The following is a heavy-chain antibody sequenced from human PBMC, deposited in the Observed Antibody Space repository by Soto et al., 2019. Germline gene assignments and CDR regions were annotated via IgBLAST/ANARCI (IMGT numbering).Heavy chain of an antibody. CDR1: GFTFSDAW. CDR3: TTDSHFTMILVRFDF. CDR2: IKSKTDGGTT. J-gene: IGHJ4*01. V-gene: IGHV3-15*07. Sequence: GGSLSLSCAASGFTFSDAWINWVRQAPGKGLEWVGRIKSKTDGGTTDFAAPVKGRFAISRDDSKNMVYLQMNSLKTEDTAVYYCTTDSHFTMILVRFDFWGLGTLVTVSS. D-gene: IGHD3-22*01.